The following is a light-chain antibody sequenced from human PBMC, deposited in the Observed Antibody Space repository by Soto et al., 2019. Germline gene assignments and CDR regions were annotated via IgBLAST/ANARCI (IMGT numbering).Light chain of an antibody. CDR3: QQYNNWPYT. CDR1: QSVRSN. V-gene: IGKV3-15*01. CDR2: GAS. Sequence: EIVMTQSPATLSVSPGERATLSCRASQSVRSNLAWYQQKPGQAPRLLIYGASTRPTGVPFRFRGSGSGPEFSLTISSLQPEDFAAYYCQQYNNWPYTFGQGTKLEIK. J-gene: IGKJ2*01.